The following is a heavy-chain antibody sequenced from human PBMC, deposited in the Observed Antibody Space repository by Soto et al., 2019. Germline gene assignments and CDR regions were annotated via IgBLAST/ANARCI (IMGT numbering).Heavy chain of an antibody. CDR1: GGCISSYY. Sequence: SETLSLTCTVSGGCISSYYWSWIRQPPGKGMEWIGYSYYSGSTNYNPSLKSRVTISGDTSKNQFSLKLSSVTAADTAVYYCATHYRNRVVVPAAGRNYYYYYMDVWGKGTTVTVS. CDR2: SYYSGST. D-gene: IGHD2-2*01. V-gene: IGHV4-59*08. CDR3: ATHYRNRVVVPAAGRNYYYYYMDV. J-gene: IGHJ6*03.